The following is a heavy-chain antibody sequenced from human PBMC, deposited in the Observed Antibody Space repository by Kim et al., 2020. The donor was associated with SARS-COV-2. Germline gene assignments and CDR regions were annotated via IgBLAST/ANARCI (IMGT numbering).Heavy chain of an antibody. CDR2: IYYSGST. J-gene: IGHJ6*02. CDR3: ARDPPGDV. CDR1: GCSISSGGYY. V-gene: IGHV4-31*03. Sequence: SETLSLTCTVSGCSISSGGYYWSWIRQHPGKGLETIGYIYYSGSTYYNPSLQSRVTISVDTSNNHFSLKLSSVTAADTAVYYCARDPPGDVWGQGNTVTVSS.